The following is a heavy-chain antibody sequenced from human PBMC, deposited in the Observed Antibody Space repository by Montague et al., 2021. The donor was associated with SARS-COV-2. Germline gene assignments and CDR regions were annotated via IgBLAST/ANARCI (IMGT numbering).Heavy chain of an antibody. CDR2: IYFTGKT. J-gene: IGHJ3*02. D-gene: IGHD1/OR15-1a*01. Sequence: SETLSLTCSVSGDSISRSHYFWAWIRQPPGMGLEWIGSIYFTGKTYYHPSLKSRVTISIDTSKNHFSLRLSSATAADSAVFYCARWGLNNAFDIWGLRTMITISS. CDR1: GDSISRSHYF. CDR3: ARWGLNNAFDI. V-gene: IGHV4-39*02.